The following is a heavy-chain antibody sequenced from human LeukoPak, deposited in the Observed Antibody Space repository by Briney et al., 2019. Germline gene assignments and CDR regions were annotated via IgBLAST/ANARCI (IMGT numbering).Heavy chain of an antibody. J-gene: IGHJ3*02. D-gene: IGHD6-13*01. Sequence: GGSLRLSCAASGFTFSSYSMNWVRRAPGKGLEWVSSISSSSSYIYYADSVKGRFTISRDNAKNSLYLQMNSLRAEDTAVYYCARAPSFSRRLAYSSSYSAFDIWGQGTMVTVSS. CDR1: GFTFSSYS. CDR2: ISSSSSYI. V-gene: IGHV3-21*01. CDR3: ARAPSFSRRLAYSSSYSAFDI.